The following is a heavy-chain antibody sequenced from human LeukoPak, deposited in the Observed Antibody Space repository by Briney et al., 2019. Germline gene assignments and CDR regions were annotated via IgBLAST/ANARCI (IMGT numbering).Heavy chain of an antibody. CDR3: ARDLDHGAPSSSRGGFDY. CDR1: GGSISSYY. D-gene: IGHD6-6*01. V-gene: IGHV4-59*01. CDR2: IYYSGST. J-gene: IGHJ4*02. Sequence: PSETLSLTCTVSGGSISSYYWSWIRQPPGKGLEWIGYIYYSGSTNYNPSLKSRVTISVDTSKNQFSLKLSSVTAADTAVYYCARDLDHGAPSSSRGGFDYWGQGTLVTVSS.